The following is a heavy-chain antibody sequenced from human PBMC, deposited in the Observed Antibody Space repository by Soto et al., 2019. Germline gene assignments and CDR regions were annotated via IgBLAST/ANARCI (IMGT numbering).Heavy chain of an antibody. CDR3: ARGTKLYMYSSGWPASYYFDY. J-gene: IGHJ4*02. V-gene: IGHV2-5*01. Sequence: SGPTLVNPTQTLTLTCTFSGFSLSTSGVGVGWIRQPPGKALEWLALIYWNDDKRYSPSLKSRLTITKDTSKNQVVLTMTNMDPVDTATYYCARGTKLYMYSSGWPASYYFDYWGQGTPVTVPS. CDR2: IYWNDDK. CDR1: GFSLSTSGVG. D-gene: IGHD6-19*01.